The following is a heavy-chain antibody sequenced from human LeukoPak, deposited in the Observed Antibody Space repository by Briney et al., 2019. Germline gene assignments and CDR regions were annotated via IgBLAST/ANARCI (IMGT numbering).Heavy chain of an antibody. D-gene: IGHD3-9*01. CDR1: GYTFTNFD. CDR2: MNTISGKS. V-gene: IGHV1-8*01. CDR3: ARSGYFNWLSIEYYYMDV. J-gene: IGHJ6*03. Sequence: ASVKVSCKASGYTFTNFDINWVRQAPGQGLEWMGWMNTISGKSGCVQKFQGRVTMTRDTSITTAYLELSSLSSEDTAVYYCARSGYFNWLSIEYYYMDVWGKGTTVIVSS.